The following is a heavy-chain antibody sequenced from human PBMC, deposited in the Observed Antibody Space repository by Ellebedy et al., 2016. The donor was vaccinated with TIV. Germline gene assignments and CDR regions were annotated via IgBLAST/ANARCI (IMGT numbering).Heavy chain of an antibody. Sequence: GSLRLXCAVYGGSFSGYYWSWIRQPPGKGLEWIGYIYYSGSTNYNPSLKSRVTISVDTSKNQFSLKLSSVTAADTAVYYCARGYDFDYWGQGTLVTVSS. V-gene: IGHV4-59*01. CDR2: IYYSGST. J-gene: IGHJ4*02. CDR3: ARGYDFDY. D-gene: IGHD5-12*01. CDR1: GGSFSGYY.